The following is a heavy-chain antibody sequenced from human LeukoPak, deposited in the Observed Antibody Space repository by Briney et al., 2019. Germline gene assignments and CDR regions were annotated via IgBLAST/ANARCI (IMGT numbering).Heavy chain of an antibody. J-gene: IGHJ4*02. CDR3: ASPRCYGLCFDY. CDR1: GFTVSSNY. CDR2: IYRGGST. V-gene: IGHV3-53*01. D-gene: IGHD2-2*01. Sequence: PGGPLRLSCGAPGFTVSSNYMSWVRQAPGKGLEWLGVIYRGGSTYYAASVKGQFTISGDNSNSTLYLQLSSLRAEDTAVYYCASPRCYGLCFDYWGQGTLVTVSS.